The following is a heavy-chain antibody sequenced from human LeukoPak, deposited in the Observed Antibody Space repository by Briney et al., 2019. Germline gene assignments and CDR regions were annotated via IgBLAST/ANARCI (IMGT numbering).Heavy chain of an antibody. J-gene: IGHJ5*02. Sequence: SVKVSCKASGGTFSSYAISWVRQAPGQGLEWMGGIIPIFGTANYAQKFQGSVTITADKSTSTAYMELSSLRSEDTAVYYCARERTLRDWFDPWGQGTLVTVSS. V-gene: IGHV1-69*06. D-gene: IGHD2-2*01. CDR3: ARERTLRDWFDP. CDR2: IIPIFGTA. CDR1: GGTFSSYA.